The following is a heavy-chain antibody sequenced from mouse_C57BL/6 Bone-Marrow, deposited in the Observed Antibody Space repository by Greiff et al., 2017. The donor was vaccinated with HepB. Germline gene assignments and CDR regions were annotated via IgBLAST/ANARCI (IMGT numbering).Heavy chain of an antibody. CDR3: ARDGITTVVATSHFDV. V-gene: IGHV1-26*01. CDR2: INPNNGGT. CDR1: GYTFTDYY. D-gene: IGHD1-1*01. J-gene: IGHJ1*03. Sequence: EVQLQQSGPELVKPGASVKISCKASGYTFTDYYMNWVKQSHGKSLEWIGDINPNNGGTSYNQKFKGKATLTVDKSSSTAYMELRSLTSEDSAVYYCARDGITTVVATSHFDVWGTGTTVTVSS.